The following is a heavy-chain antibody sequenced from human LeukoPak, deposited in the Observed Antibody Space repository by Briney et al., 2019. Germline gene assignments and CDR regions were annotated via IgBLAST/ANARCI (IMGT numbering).Heavy chain of an antibody. V-gene: IGHV3-30*18. Sequence: GGSPRLSCAASGFTFSSYGMHWVRQAPGKGLEWVAVISYDGSNKYYADSVKGRFTISRDNSKNTLYLQMNSLRAEDTAVYYCAKGLAAAHWFDPWGQGTLVTVSS. CDR1: GFTFSSYG. CDR2: ISYDGSNK. CDR3: AKGLAAAHWFDP. J-gene: IGHJ5*02. D-gene: IGHD6-13*01.